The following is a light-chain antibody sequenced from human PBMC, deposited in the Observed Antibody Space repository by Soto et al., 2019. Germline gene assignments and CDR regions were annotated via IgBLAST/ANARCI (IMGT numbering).Light chain of an antibody. CDR3: QQANSFPIT. CDR1: KGITNR. J-gene: IGKJ5*01. CDR2: EAS. V-gene: IGKV1D-12*01. Sequence: DIQMTQSPSSVSASVGDRVTITCRASKGITNRLAWYQQKPGKAPKLLIYEASSLQSGVPSRISGSGSGTDFTLTISSLQPEDFATYYCQQANSFPITFGQGTRLEIK.